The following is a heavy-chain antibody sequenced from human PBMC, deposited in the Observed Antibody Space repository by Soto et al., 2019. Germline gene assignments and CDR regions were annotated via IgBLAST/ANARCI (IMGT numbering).Heavy chain of an antibody. CDR1: GGSISSGGYY. D-gene: IGHD3-9*01. CDR2: IYYSGST. V-gene: IGHV4-31*03. J-gene: IGHJ4*02. Sequence: SETLSLTCTVSGGSISSGGYYWSRIRQHPGKGLEWIGYIYYSGSTYYNPSLKSRVTISVDTSKNQFSLKLSSVTAADTAVYYCASSRIVTGSSDYWGQGTLVTVSS. CDR3: ASSRIVTGSSDY.